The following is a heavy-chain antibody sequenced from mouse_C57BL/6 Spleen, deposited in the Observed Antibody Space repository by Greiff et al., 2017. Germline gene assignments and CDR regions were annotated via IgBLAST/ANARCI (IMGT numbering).Heavy chain of an antibody. CDR1: GFTFSSYT. V-gene: IGHV5-9*01. D-gene: IGHD4-1*01. CDR3: ARHFELGRDWYFDV. J-gene: IGHJ1*03. CDR2: ISGGGGNT. Sequence: EVMLVESGGGLVKPGGSLKLSCAASGFTFSSYTMSWVRQTPEKRLEWVATISGGGGNTYYPDSVKGRFTISRDNAKKTLYLQMSSLRSEDTALYYCARHFELGRDWYFDVWGTGTTVTVSS.